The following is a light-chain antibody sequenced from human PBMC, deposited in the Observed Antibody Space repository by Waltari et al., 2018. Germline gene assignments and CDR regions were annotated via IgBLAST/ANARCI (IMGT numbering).Light chain of an antibody. CDR3: MQALQTWT. J-gene: IGKJ1*01. V-gene: IGKV2-28*01. CDR1: QSLLHNNGFNY. Sequence: DIVMTQSPLSLSVTTGEPASISCRSSQSLLHNNGFNYLDWYLQKPGQSPQLLIYLGSHRASGVPDRFSGSGSGTDFTLRITRVEAEDVGVYYCMQALQTWTFGQGTKVEIK. CDR2: LGS.